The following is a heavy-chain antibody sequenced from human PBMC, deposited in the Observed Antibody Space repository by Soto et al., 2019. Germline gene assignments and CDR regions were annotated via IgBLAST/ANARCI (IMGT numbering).Heavy chain of an antibody. V-gene: IGHV1-69*04. D-gene: IGHD3-3*01. J-gene: IGHJ6*03. CDR1: GGTFSSYT. CDR3: ARDGLVPRITIFGVAQTPDYYMDV. Sequence: GASVKVSCKASGGTFSSYTISWVRQAPGQGLEWMGRIIPILGIANYAQKFQGRVTITADKSTSTAYMELSSLRSEDTAVYYCARDGLVPRITIFGVAQTPDYYMDVWGKGTTVTVSS. CDR2: IIPILGIA.